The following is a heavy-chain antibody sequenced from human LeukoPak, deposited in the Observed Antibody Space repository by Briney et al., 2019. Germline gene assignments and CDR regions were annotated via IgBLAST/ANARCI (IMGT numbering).Heavy chain of an antibody. V-gene: IGHV4-34*01. D-gene: IGHD3-3*01. CDR1: GGSFSGYY. Sequence: PSETLSLTCAVYGGSFSGYYWSWIRQPPGKGLEWIGEINHSGSTNYNPSLKSRVTISVDTSKNQFSLKLSSVTAADTAVYYCARLRYDFWSGYYYTDVWGKGTTVTVSS. J-gene: IGHJ6*03. CDR3: ARLRYDFWSGYYYTDV. CDR2: INHSGST.